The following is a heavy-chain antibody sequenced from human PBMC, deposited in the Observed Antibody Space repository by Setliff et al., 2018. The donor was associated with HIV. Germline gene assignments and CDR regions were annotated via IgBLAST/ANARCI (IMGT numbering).Heavy chain of an antibody. CDR3: ARQGSWLDS. CDR2: IYTSGSTSGST. J-gene: IGHJ5*01. V-gene: IGHV4-61*09. Sequence: SETLSLTCTVSGGSISRGDYYWNWIRQPAGKGLEWIGHIYTSGSTSGSTYYNPSLKSRVIISVDMSKNRVSLRLNPVTAADTAVYYCARQGSWLDSWGQGTLVTVSS. D-gene: IGHD2-15*01. CDR1: GGSISRGDYY.